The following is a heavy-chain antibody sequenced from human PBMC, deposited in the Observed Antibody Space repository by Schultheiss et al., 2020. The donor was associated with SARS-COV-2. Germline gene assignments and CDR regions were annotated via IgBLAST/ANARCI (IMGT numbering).Heavy chain of an antibody. V-gene: IGHV4-34*01. CDR3: ARGPFIRYSSSWYSVPMAFDI. CDR2: INHSGST. J-gene: IGHJ3*02. D-gene: IGHD6-13*01. CDR1: GGSFSGYY. Sequence: ETLSLTCAVYGGSFSGYYWSWIRQPPGKGLEWIGEINHSGSTNYNPSLKSRVTISVDTSKNQFSLKLSSVTAADTAVYYCARGPFIRYSSSWYSVPMAFDIWGQGTMVTVS.